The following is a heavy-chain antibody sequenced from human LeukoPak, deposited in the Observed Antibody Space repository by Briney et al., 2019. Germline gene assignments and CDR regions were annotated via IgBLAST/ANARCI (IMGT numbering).Heavy chain of an antibody. V-gene: IGHV3-23*01. Sequence: GGALRLSCAASGFSFCSYVRSWGRQAPGEGVGWVSAISGSGGSTYYADSVTGRFIISRDNFKNTLYLQKNSLRAEDTAVYYCASYSGYDSFDYWGQGTLVTVSS. D-gene: IGHD5-12*01. CDR3: ASYSGYDSFDY. CDR2: ISGSGGST. J-gene: IGHJ4*02. CDR1: GFSFCSYV.